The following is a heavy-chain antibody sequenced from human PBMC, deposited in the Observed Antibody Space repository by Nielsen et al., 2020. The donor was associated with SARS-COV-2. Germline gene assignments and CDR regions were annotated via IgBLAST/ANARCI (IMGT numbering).Heavy chain of an antibody. Sequence: ASVKVSCKASGYTFTSYAMHWARQAPGQRLEWMGWINAGSGNTKYSQKFQGRVTITRDTSASTAYMELSSLTSEDTAVYYCARSAAGNFDYWGQGTLVTVSS. CDR2: INAGSGNT. V-gene: IGHV1-3*01. J-gene: IGHJ4*02. CDR3: ARSAAGNFDY. D-gene: IGHD6-13*01. CDR1: GYTFTSYA.